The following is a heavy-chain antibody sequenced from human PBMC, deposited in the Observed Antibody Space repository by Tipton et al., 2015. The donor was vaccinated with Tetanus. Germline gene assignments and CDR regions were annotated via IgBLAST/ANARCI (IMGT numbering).Heavy chain of an antibody. Sequence: AASGFTFSSYAMHWVRQAPGKGLEWVAVISYDGSNKYYADSVKGRFTISRDNSKNTLYLQMNSLRAEDTAVYYCARGGGGYCSGGSCLNWFDPWGQGTLVTVSS. V-gene: IGHV3-30-3*01. CDR2: ISYDGSNK. CDR3: ARGGGGYCSGGSCLNWFDP. D-gene: IGHD2-15*01. CDR1: GFTFSSYA. J-gene: IGHJ5*02.